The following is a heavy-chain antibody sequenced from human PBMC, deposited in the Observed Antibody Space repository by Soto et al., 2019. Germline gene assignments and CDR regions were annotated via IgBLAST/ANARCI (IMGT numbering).Heavy chain of an antibody. J-gene: IGHJ3*02. Sequence: SLKLSRKTSVYSFSIYAIGRVRQAPGQGNEWIGGIIPIFGTANYAQKFQGRVTITADESTSTAYMELSSLRSEDTAVYYCARVFDVWGSYRYIAAFDIWGQGTMVTVSS. CDR2: IIPIFGTA. V-gene: IGHV1-69*13. CDR3: ARVFDVWGSYRYIAAFDI. D-gene: IGHD3-16*02. CDR1: VYSFSIYA.